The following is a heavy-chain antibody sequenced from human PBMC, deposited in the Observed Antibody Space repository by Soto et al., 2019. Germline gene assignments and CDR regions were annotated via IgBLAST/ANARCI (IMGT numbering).Heavy chain of an antibody. D-gene: IGHD3-22*01. CDR2: IYHTGNA. CDR3: ARDFFDSSDYTTNWFDP. Sequence: SETLSHTCSVSGDSISNSRFYWAWIRQPPGEGLEWIGSIYHTGNAYYNPSLKSRVTISVDTSKNQFSLKLTSVTAADAALYYCARDFFDSSDYTTNWFDPWGQGTLVTVS. V-gene: IGHV4-39*01. CDR1: GDSISNSRFY. J-gene: IGHJ5*02.